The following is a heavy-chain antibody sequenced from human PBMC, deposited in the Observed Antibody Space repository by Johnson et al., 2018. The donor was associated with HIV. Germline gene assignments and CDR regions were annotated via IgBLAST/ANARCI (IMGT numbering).Heavy chain of an antibody. J-gene: IGHJ3*02. CDR3: ARDRGNWAWVAFDI. D-gene: IGHD1-1*01. CDR1: GFPFSEYY. V-gene: IGHV3-11*04. CDR2: ISGSGRAT. Sequence: QVQLVESGGGLVKPGGSLRLSCAASGFPFSEYYMSWIRQGPGRGLEWISYISGSGRATYYADSVPGRFSISRDNAKNSLYLQMNSLRAEDTAVYYCARDRGNWAWVAFDIWGQGTMVTVSS.